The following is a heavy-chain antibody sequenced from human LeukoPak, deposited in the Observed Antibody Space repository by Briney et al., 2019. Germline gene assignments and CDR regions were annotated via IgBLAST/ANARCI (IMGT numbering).Heavy chain of an antibody. J-gene: IGHJ4*02. CDR3: ARSIGAAYFDN. CDR1: GFTFSSYS. V-gene: IGHV3-21*01. CDR2: ISSGSNDI. Sequence: GGSLRLSCAASGFTFSSYSMNWVRQAPGKGLGWVSFISSGSNDIYYADSAKGRFTISRDNAENSLYLEMNSLRAEDTAVYYCARSIGAAYFDNWGQGTLVTVSS. D-gene: IGHD6-13*01.